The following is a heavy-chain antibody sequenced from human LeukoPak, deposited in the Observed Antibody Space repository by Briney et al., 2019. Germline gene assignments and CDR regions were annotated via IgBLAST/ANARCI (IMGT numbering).Heavy chain of an antibody. CDR2: IKQDGSEK. CDR1: GFTFSSYW. CDR3: VRYSSGPYYFDY. D-gene: IGHD6-19*01. Sequence: GGSLRLSCAASGFTFSSYWMSWVRQAPGKGLEWVVNIKQDGSEKYYVDSVKGRFTISRDNAKNSLYLQMNSLRAEDTAVYYCVRYSSGPYYFDYWGQGTLVTVSS. V-gene: IGHV3-7*01. J-gene: IGHJ4*02.